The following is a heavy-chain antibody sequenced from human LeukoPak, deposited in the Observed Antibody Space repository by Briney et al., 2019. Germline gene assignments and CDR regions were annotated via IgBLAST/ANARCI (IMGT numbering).Heavy chain of an antibody. V-gene: IGHV1-2*06. Sequence: ASVKVSCKASGYSFTGYYMHWVRQAPGQGLEWMGRINPNSGGTKYAQKFQGRVTMTRDTSISTAYMELSRLRSDDTAVYYCARDPNGIVIISPYWFDPWGQGTLVTVSS. D-gene: IGHD3-22*01. CDR3: ARDPNGIVIISPYWFDP. J-gene: IGHJ5*02. CDR2: INPNSGGT. CDR1: GYSFTGYY.